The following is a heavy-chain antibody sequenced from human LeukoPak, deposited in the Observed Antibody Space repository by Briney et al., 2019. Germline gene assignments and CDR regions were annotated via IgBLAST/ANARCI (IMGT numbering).Heavy chain of an antibody. V-gene: IGHV4-59*08. CDR1: GGSISSYY. J-gene: IGHJ4*02. Sequence: SETLSLTCTVSGGSISSYYWSWIRQPPGKGLEWIGYIYYSGSTNYNPSLKSRVTISVDTSKNQFSLKLSSVTAADTAVYYCARQRLRRGEFDYWGQGTLVTVSS. D-gene: IGHD5-12*01. CDR3: ARQRLRRGEFDY. CDR2: IYYSGST.